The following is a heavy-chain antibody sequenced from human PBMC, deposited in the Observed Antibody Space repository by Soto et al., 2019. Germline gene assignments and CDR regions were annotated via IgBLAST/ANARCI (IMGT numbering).Heavy chain of an antibody. CDR1: GFTFSSYA. D-gene: IGHD6-19*01. CDR2: ISYDGSNK. CDR3: ARAGAVAGTGGFNWFDP. Sequence: GGSLRLSCAASGFTFSSYAMHWVRQAPGKGLEWVAVISYDGSNKYYADSVKGRFTISRDNSKNTLYLQTNSLRAEDTAVYYCARAGAVAGTGGFNWFDPWGQGTLVTVSS. V-gene: IGHV3-30-3*01. J-gene: IGHJ5*02.